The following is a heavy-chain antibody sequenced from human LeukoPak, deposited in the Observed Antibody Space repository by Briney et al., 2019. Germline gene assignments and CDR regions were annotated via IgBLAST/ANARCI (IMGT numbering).Heavy chain of an antibody. D-gene: IGHD3-22*01. J-gene: IGHJ4*02. CDR1: GFTFSSYW. Sequence: GGSLRLSCAASGFTFSSYWMHWVRQAPGKGLVWVSRINSDGSSTSYADSVKGRFTISRDNAKNTLHLQMNSLRVEDTAVYYCARGDPSWGAVVTSEAHYWGQGTLVTVSS. CDR2: INSDGSST. CDR3: ARGDPSWGAVVTSEAHY. V-gene: IGHV3-74*01.